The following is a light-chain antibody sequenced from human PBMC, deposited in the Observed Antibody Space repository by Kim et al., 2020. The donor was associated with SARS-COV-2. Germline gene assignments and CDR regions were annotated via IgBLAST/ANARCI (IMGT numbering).Light chain of an antibody. CDR2: AAS. J-gene: IGKJ2*01. CDR3: QQYISYPYT. Sequence: SASIGDRVTLTCRASQGISNSLAWLQQKPGKAPKSLIHAASSLQSGVPSKFSGSGSGTDFTLTISSLQPEDFATYYCQQYISYPYTFGQGTKLEIK. CDR1: QGISNS. V-gene: IGKV1-16*02.